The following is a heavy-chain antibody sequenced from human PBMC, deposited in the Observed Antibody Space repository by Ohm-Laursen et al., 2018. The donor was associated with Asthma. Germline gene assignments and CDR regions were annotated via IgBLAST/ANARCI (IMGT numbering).Heavy chain of an antibody. CDR3: ARVSGGGDCYRHPCWFDP. CDR1: GYTFTSYY. V-gene: IGHV1-46*01. CDR2: INPSGGST. D-gene: IGHD2-21*01. Sequence: SVKVSCKASGYTFTSYYMHWVRQAPGQGLEWMGIINPSGGSTSYAQKFQGRVTMTRDTSTSTVYMELSSLRSEDTAVYYCARVSGGGDCYRHPCWFDPWGQGTLVTVSS. J-gene: IGHJ5*02.